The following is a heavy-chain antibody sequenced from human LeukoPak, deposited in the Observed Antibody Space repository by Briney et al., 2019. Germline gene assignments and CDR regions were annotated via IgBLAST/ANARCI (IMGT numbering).Heavy chain of an antibody. CDR3: CGSGWFAGPFGY. J-gene: IGHJ4*02. D-gene: IGHD6-19*01. Sequence: PSETLSLTCTVSGGSISSGDYYWSWIRQPPGKGLEWIGYIYYSGSTYYNPSFKSRVTISVDTSKNQFSLKLTSVTAADTAVYYCCGSGWFAGPFGYWGQGALVTVSS. V-gene: IGHV4-30-4*08. CDR1: GGSISSGDYY. CDR2: IYYSGST.